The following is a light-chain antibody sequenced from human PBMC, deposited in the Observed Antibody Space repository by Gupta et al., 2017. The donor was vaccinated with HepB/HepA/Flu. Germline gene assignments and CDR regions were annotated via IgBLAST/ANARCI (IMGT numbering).Light chain of an antibody. CDR2: KVS. CDR3: MQGTHWPPGT. V-gene: IGKV2-30*01. J-gene: IGKJ1*01. Sequence: DVAMTQSLLSLPATLGQPSSISCRSSQSLVYSDGNTYLNWFQQRPGQSPRRLIYKVSNRDSGVPDRISGSGSGTDFTLKISRVEAEDVGVYYCMQGTHWPPGTFGQGTKVEIK. CDR1: QSLVYSDGNTY.